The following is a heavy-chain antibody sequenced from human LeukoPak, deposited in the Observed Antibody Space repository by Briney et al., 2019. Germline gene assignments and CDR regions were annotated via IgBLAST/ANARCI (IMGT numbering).Heavy chain of an antibody. CDR2: MNPNSGNT. J-gene: IGHJ6*02. CDR1: GYTFTSYD. Sequence: APVKVSRKASGYTFTSYDINWVRQATGQGLEWMGWMNPNSGNTGYAQKFQGRVTMTRNTSISTAYTELSSLRSEDTAVYYCARGRRVVVPAADYYYYGMDVWGQGTTVTVSS. D-gene: IGHD2-2*01. V-gene: IGHV1-8*01. CDR3: ARGRRVVVPAADYYYYGMDV.